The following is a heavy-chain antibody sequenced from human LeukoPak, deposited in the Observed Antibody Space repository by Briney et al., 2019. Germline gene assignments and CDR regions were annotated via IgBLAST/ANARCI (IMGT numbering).Heavy chain of an antibody. CDR1: GGSISSSSYY. Sequence: SSETLSLTCTVSGGSISSSSYYWGWIRQPPGKGLEWIGSIYYSGSTYYNPSLKSRVTISVDTSKNQFSLKLSSVTAADTAVYYCARGYCSGGSCYPFDYWGQGTLATVSS. D-gene: IGHD2-15*01. CDR2: IYYSGST. J-gene: IGHJ4*02. CDR3: ARGYCSGGSCYPFDY. V-gene: IGHV4-39*01.